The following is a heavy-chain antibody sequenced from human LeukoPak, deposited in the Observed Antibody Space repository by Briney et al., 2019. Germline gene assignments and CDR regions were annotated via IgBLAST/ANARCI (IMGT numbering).Heavy chain of an antibody. J-gene: IGHJ4*02. V-gene: IGHV3-30*18. D-gene: IGHD6-13*01. CDR1: GFTFSSYG. CDR2: ISYDGSNK. CDR3: AKIPVPRIAAAGTNY. Sequence: GGSLRLSCAASGFTFSSYGMPWVRQAPGKGLEWVAVISYDGSNKYYADSVKGRFTISRDNSKNTLYLQMNSLRAEDTAVYYCAKIPVPRIAAAGTNYWGQGTLVTVSS.